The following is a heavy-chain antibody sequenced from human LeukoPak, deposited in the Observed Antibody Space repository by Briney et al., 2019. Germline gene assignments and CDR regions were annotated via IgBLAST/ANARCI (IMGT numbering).Heavy chain of an antibody. V-gene: IGHV4-59*08. CDR3: ARHGSGRPWYFAL. D-gene: IGHD3-10*01. CDR1: GGSISSYY. J-gene: IGHJ2*01. Sequence: SETLSLTCTVSGGSISSYYWSWVREPPGKGLEWSGYIYYSGSTNYNPSLKRRVTISVDTSKNQFSLKLSSVTAADTAVYYCARHGSGRPWYFALWGRGTLVTVSS. CDR2: IYYSGST.